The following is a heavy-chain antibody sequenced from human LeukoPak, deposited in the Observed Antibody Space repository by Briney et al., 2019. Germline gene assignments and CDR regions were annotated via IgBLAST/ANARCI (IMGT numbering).Heavy chain of an antibody. D-gene: IGHD3-3*02. J-gene: IGHJ4*02. CDR3: VRGHLWLEN. Sequence: QAGESLRLSCVASGLTLSDFWFTWVRQAPGKGLEWVAGINQDGSEKYYVDSVKGRFIISRDNAKNSLYLQMGSLRAEETAVYSCVRGHLWLENWGQGTLVTVSS. CDR1: GLTLSDFW. V-gene: IGHV3-7*03. CDR2: INQDGSEK.